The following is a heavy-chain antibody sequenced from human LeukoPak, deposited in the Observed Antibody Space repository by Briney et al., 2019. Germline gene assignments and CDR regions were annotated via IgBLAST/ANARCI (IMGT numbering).Heavy chain of an antibody. V-gene: IGHV3-23*01. CDR3: AKAMSSTTWGIFDH. J-gene: IGHJ5*02. CDR2: ISGSGETT. Sequence: GGSLRLSCAASGFTFSSYAVSWVRQAPGRGLECISSISGSGETTYYADSVKGRFTSSRDNSKKTVYLQLSSLRAEDTAVYYCAKAMSSTTWGIFDHWGQGTLVTVSS. CDR1: GFTFSSYA. D-gene: IGHD2-2*01.